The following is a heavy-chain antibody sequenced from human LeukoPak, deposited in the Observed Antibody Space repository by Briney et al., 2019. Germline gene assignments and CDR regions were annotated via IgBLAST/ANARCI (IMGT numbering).Heavy chain of an antibody. CDR1: GYTFTGYY. D-gene: IGHD6-13*01. V-gene: IGHV1-2*02. CDR2: IYPNSGGT. J-gene: IGHJ4*02. CDR3: ARDLGSSSWYFLDY. Sequence: ASVKVSCKASGYTFTGYYMHWVRQAPGQGLEWMGWIYPNSGGTNYAQKFQGRVTMTRDTSISTAYMELSRLRSDDTAVYYCARDLGSSSWYFLDYWGQGTLVTVSS.